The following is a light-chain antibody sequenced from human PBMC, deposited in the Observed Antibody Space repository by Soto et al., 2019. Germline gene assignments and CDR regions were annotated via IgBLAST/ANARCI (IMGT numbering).Light chain of an antibody. CDR2: KAS. Sequence: DIQMTQSPSTLSAYVGDRVTITCRASQSINSWLAWYQQKPGKAPKLLIYKASILESGVPSRFSGSGSGTEFTLTISSLQPDDFATYYCQEYDDYLFTFGQGTNLEIK. CDR1: QSINSW. J-gene: IGKJ2*01. V-gene: IGKV1-5*03. CDR3: QEYDDYLFT.